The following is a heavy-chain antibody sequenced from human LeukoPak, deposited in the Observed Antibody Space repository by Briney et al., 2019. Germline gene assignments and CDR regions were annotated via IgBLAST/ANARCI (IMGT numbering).Heavy chain of an antibody. CDR2: ISGSGGST. J-gene: IGHJ4*02. V-gene: IGHV3-23*01. CDR1: GLTFTSAW. Sequence: PGGSLRLSCVASGLTFTSAWMNWVRQAPGKGLEWVSAISGSGGSTYYADSVKGRFTISRDNSKNTLYLQMNSLRAEDTAVYYCLFDCWGQGTLVTVSS. CDR3: LFDC.